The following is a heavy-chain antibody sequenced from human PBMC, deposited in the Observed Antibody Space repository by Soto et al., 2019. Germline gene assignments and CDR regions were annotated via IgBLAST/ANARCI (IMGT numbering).Heavy chain of an antibody. CDR2: ISAYNGNT. V-gene: IGHV1-18*01. Sequence: QVQLVQSGAEVKKPGASVKVSCKASGYTFTSYGISWVRQAPGQGLEWMGWISAYNGNTNYAQKLQGRVTMTTDTSTSTAYMELRRLRSEDTAVYYCARDVRDIVVVPAALGGWFDPWGQGTLVTVSS. CDR1: GYTFTSYG. D-gene: IGHD2-2*01. CDR3: ARDVRDIVVVPAALGGWFDP. J-gene: IGHJ5*02.